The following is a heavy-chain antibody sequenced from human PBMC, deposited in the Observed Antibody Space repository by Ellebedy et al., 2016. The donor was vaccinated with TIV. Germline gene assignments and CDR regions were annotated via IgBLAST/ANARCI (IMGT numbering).Heavy chain of an antibody. CDR2: ISAYNGNT. J-gene: IGHJ6*02. V-gene: IGHV1-18*01. CDR3: ARDMGGTTVNFGYYYYYGMDV. D-gene: IGHD4-11*01. Sequence: ASVKVSXXASGYTFTSYGISWVRQAPGQGLEWMGWISAYNGNTNYAQKLQGRVTMTTDTSTSTAYMELRSLRSDDTAVYYCARDMGGTTVNFGYYYYYGMDVWGQGTTVTVSS. CDR1: GYTFTSYG.